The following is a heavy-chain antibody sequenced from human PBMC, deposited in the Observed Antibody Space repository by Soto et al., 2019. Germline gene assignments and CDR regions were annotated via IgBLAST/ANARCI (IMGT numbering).Heavy chain of an antibody. Sequence: GGSLRLSCAASGFTFSSYAMSWVRQAPGKGLEWVSAISGSGGSTYYADSVKGRFTISRDNSKNTLYLQMNSLRAEDTAVYYCAKLPSSREQWLVLFDYWGQGTLVTVSS. CDR3: AKLPSSREQWLVLFDY. CDR1: GFTFSSYA. J-gene: IGHJ4*02. V-gene: IGHV3-23*01. CDR2: ISGSGGST. D-gene: IGHD6-19*01.